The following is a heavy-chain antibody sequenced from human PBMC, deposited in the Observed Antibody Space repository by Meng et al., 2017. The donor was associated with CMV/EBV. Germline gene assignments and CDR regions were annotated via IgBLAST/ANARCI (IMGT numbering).Heavy chain of an antibody. CDR3: ARGRGVGDYVWGSYRSRGVYFDY. V-gene: IGHV4-34*01. CDR1: GGSFSGYY. D-gene: IGHD3-16*02. CDR2: INHSGST. J-gene: IGHJ4*02. Sequence: VQAREVGAALLQPSETLSLTGAVYGGSFSGYYWSWIRQPPGKGLEWIEEINHSGSTNYNPSLKSRVTISVDTSKNQFSLKLSSVTAADTAVYYCARGRGVGDYVWGSYRSRGVYFDYWGQGTLVTVSS.